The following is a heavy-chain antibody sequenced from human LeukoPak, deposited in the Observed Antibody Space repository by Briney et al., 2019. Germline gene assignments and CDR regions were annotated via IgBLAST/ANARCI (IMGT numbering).Heavy chain of an antibody. V-gene: IGHV3-9*03. J-gene: IGHJ3*02. CDR1: GFTFDDYA. CDR2: ISWNSGSI. Sequence: GGSLRLSCAASGFTFDDYAMHWVRQAPGKGLEWVSGISWNSGSIGYADSVKGRFTISRDNAKNSLYLQMNSLRAEDMALYYCATDKGSSWYPYDAFDIWGQGTMVTVSS. D-gene: IGHD6-13*01. CDR3: ATDKGSSWYPYDAFDI.